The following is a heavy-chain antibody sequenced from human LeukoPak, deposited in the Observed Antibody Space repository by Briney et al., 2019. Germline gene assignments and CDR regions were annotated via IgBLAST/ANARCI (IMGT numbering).Heavy chain of an antibody. J-gene: IGHJ4*02. Sequence: SQTLSLTCAISRDSVFSNSAAWNWIRQSPSRGLEWLGRTYYRSKWYNDYAVSVKSRIIINPDTSKNQFSLQLKSVTHEDTAVYYCVRDVGFDFDYWGQGTLVTVSS. D-gene: IGHD3-10*01. CDR2: TYYRSKWYN. CDR3: VRDVGFDFDY. V-gene: IGHV6-1*01. CDR1: RDSVFSNSAA.